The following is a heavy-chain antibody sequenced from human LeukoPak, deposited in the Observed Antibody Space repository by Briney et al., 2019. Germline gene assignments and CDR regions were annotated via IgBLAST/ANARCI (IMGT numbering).Heavy chain of an antibody. CDR1: GFTFSSYW. V-gene: IGHV3-7*01. CDR3: AREESTVTDQFDY. Sequence: QTGGSLRLSCAASGFTFSSYWMSWVRQAPGKGLEWVANIKQDGSEKYYVDSVKGRFTISRDNAKNSLYLQMNSLRDEDTAVYYCAREESTVTDQFDYWGQGTLVTVSS. CDR2: IKQDGSEK. D-gene: IGHD4-11*01. J-gene: IGHJ4*02.